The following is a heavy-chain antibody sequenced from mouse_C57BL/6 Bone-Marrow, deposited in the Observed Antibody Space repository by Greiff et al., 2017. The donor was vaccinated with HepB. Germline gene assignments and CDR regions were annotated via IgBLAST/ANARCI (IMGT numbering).Heavy chain of an antibody. Sequence: EVQGVESGGGLVQSGRSLRLSCATSGFTFSDFYMEWVRQAPGKGLEWIAASRNKANDYTTEYNASVKGRFIVSRDTSQSILYLQMKALRAEDTAICYCARDPYMTTVVEGYWGQGTTLTVSS. V-gene: IGHV7-1*01. D-gene: IGHD1-1*01. CDR1: GFTFSDFY. CDR2: SRNKANDYTT. CDR3: ARDPYMTTVVEGY. J-gene: IGHJ2*01.